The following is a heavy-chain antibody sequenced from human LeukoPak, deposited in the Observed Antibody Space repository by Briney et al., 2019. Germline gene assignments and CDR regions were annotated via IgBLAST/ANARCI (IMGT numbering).Heavy chain of an antibody. Sequence: GGSLRLSCAASGFTFSSYAMSWVRQAPGKGLEWVSGITSSGGHTYYTDSVKDRFTLSRDHSKNTVYLQMNSLRAEDTAVYYCVEDKEDIVLMVNALSGYYFDSWGQGTLVTVSS. CDR2: ITSSGGHT. V-gene: IGHV3-23*01. J-gene: IGHJ4*02. CDR3: VEDKEDIVLMVNALSGYYFDS. D-gene: IGHD2-8*01. CDR1: GFTFSSYA.